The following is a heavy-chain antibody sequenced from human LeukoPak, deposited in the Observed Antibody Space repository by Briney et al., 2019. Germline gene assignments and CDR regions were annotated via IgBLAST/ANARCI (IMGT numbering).Heavy chain of an antibody. CDR3: ARVGWGNVAAYPNWLDP. V-gene: IGHV4-39*07. CDR2: IFHNGNT. CDR1: GGSISSNSHY. J-gene: IGHJ5*02. Sequence: SETLSLTCTVSGGSISSNSHYWGWIRQPPGTGLEWIANIFHNGNTAYSPSLKRRVTISIDTSQNQLSLRLSSVTAADTAVYYCARVGWGNVAAYPNWLDPWGQGTVVTVSS. D-gene: IGHD3-16*01.